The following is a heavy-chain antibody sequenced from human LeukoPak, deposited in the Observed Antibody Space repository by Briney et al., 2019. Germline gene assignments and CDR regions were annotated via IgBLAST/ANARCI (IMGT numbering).Heavy chain of an antibody. CDR1: GFTLNTYW. V-gene: IGHV3-7*01. Sequence: GGSLRLSCAASGFTLNTYWMSWVRRAPGKGLEWVANIKQDGSEKYYVDSVKGRFTISRDNAKNSLYLQMNSLRVEDTAVYYCARGGGDFWSGYYPSWFDYWGQGTLVTVSS. D-gene: IGHD3-3*01. CDR2: IKQDGSEK. CDR3: ARGGGDFWSGYYPSWFDY. J-gene: IGHJ4*02.